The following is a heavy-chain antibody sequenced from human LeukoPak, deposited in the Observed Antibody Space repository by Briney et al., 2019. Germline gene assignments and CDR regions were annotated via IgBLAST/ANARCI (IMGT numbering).Heavy chain of an antibody. CDR2: ISYDGSNK. D-gene: IGHD5-18*01. J-gene: IGHJ4*02. CDR1: GFTFSSYG. Sequence: PGGSLRLSCAASGFTFSSYGMHWVRQAPGKGLEWVAVISYDGSNKYYADSVKGRFTISRDNSKNTLYLQMNSLRAEDTAVYYCAKDKRHTAMVDYWGQGTLVTVSP. V-gene: IGHV3-30*18. CDR3: AKDKRHTAMVDY.